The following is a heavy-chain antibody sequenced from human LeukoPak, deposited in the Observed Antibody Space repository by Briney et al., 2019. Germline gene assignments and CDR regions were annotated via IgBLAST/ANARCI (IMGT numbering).Heavy chain of an antibody. Sequence: PSETLSLTCTVSGGSISSSSYYWSWIRQHPGKGLEWIGYIYYSGSTYYNPSLKSRVTISVDTSKNQFSLKLSSVTAADTAVYYCARGLWFDPWGQGTLVTVSS. CDR2: IYYSGST. V-gene: IGHV4-31*03. CDR3: ARGLWFDP. CDR1: GGSISSSSYY. D-gene: IGHD3/OR15-3a*01. J-gene: IGHJ5*02.